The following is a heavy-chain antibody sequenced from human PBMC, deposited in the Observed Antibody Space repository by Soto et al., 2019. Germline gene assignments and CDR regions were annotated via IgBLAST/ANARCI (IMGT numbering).Heavy chain of an antibody. J-gene: IGHJ3*02. CDR3: ARVERGTATTVVDAFHI. CDR2: RSHSGGT. V-gene: IGHV4-34*01. CDR1: GGFVSSGTYY. D-gene: IGHD1-1*01. Sequence: QVQLQQWGAGLLKPSETLSLTCAVYGGFVSSGTYYWSWIRQPPGKGLEWIGERSHSGGTHFNPSLKSRVTISVDTSKNQFSLKMSSVTAADTALYYCARVERGTATTVVDAFHIWGPGTMVTVSS.